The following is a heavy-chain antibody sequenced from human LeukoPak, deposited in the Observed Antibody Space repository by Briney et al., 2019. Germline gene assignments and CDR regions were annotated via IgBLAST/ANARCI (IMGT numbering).Heavy chain of an antibody. CDR1: GGTFSSYA. D-gene: IGHD2-2*01. CDR3: ARDPALGCSSTSCYGTTNWFDP. J-gene: IGHJ5*02. CDR2: IIPILGIA. V-gene: IGHV1-69*04. Sequence: SVKVSCKASGGTFSSYAISWVRQAPGQGLEWMGRIIPILGIANYAQKFQGRVTITADKSTSTAYMELSSLRSEDTAVYYCARDPALGCSSTSCYGTTNWFDPWGQGTLVTVSS.